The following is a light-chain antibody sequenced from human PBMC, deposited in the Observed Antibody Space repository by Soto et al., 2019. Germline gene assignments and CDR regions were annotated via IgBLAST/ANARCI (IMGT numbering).Light chain of an antibody. CDR1: SGSVSTNYY. CDR3: VLYMGSVPV. V-gene: IGLV8-61*01. Sequence: QTVVTQEPSFSVSPGGKVTLTCDLNSGSVSTNYYPSWYQQTPGQAPRTLIYRTNTRSSRVPDRFSGSILGNKAALTITGAQADDESDYYCVLYMGSVPVFGGGTKLTVL. CDR2: RTN. J-gene: IGLJ2*01.